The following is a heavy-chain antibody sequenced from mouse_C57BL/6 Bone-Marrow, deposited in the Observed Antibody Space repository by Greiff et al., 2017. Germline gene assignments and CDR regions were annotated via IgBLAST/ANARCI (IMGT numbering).Heavy chain of an antibody. Sequence: VQLQQPGAELVKPGASVKLSCKASGYTFTSYWMQWVKQRPGQGLEWIGEIDPSDSYTNYNQKFKGKATLTVDTSSSTAYMQISSLTSEDSAVYYCARGGYAFAYWGQGTLVTVSA. CDR3: ARGGYAFAY. J-gene: IGHJ3*01. CDR2: IDPSDSYT. V-gene: IGHV1-50*01. CDR1: GYTFTSYW. D-gene: IGHD2-2*01.